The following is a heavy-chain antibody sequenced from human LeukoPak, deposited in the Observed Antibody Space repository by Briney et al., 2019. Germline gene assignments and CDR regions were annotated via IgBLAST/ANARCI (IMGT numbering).Heavy chain of an antibody. Sequence: GASVKVSCKASGYTFTSYYMHWVRQAPGQGLEWMGIINPSGGSTSYAQKFRGRVTMTRDTSTSTVYMELSSLRAEATAVYYCAREPFSVTSPPLWGQGTLVTVSS. V-gene: IGHV1-46*01. CDR1: GYTFTSYY. CDR2: INPSGGST. J-gene: IGHJ4*02. CDR3: AREPFSVTSPPL. D-gene: IGHD3-3*02.